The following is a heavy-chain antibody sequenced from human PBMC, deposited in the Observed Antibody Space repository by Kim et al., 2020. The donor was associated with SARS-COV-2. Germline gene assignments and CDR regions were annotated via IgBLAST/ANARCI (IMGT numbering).Heavy chain of an antibody. CDR2: IKEDGSEK. J-gene: IGHJ4*01. D-gene: IGHD6-19*01. CDR3: ARDIPAESSGWTPAFDY. CDR1: GFTFSRYW. V-gene: IGHV3-7*01. Sequence: GGSLRLSCAASGFTFSRYWMTWVRQAPGRGLEWVANIKEDGSEKNHVDSVKGRFTISRDNAKNPLHLQMNSLRAEDTAIYYCARDIPAESSGWTPAFDY.